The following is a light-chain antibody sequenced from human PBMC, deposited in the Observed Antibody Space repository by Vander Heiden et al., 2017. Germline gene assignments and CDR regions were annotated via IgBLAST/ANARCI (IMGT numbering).Light chain of an antibody. CDR3: QQRSNWPPFT. Sequence: NVSTQSPATLSVSPGDRATLSCRASQSVSSYLTWYQQKPGKAPRLLIYDASNRDTGIPARFSGSGSGTDFTLTISSLEPEDFAVYYCQQRSNWPPFTFGRGTKVDIK. V-gene: IGKV3-11*01. J-gene: IGKJ3*01. CDR2: DAS. CDR1: QSVSSY.